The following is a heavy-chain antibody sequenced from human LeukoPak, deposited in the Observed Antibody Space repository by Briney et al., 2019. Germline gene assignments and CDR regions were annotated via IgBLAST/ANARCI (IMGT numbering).Heavy chain of an antibody. CDR1: GGSMSSYY. J-gene: IGHJ4*02. D-gene: IGHD4/OR15-4a*01. Sequence: PSETLSLTCTVSGGSMSSYYWNWIRQPPGKGLEWIGYIYYSGSTKYNPSLNSRVTISVDTSKNQFSLNLKSVTAADTAVYYCARDEYGGPFDYWGQGTQVTVSS. V-gene: IGHV4-59*01. CDR2: IYYSGST. CDR3: ARDEYGGPFDY.